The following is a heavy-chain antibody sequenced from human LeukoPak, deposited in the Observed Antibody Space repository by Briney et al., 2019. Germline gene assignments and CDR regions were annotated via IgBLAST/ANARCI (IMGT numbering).Heavy chain of an antibody. J-gene: IGHJ3*02. CDR2: INPNSGGT. V-gene: IGHV1-2*04. D-gene: IGHD5-18*01. CDR3: AMGGWIQPTHGAFDI. Sequence: ASVKVSCKASGYTFTGYYMHWVRQAPGQGLEWMGWINPNSGGTNYAQKFQGWVTMTRDTSISTAYMKLSRLRSDDTAVYYCAMGGWIQPTHGAFDIWGQGTMVTVSS. CDR1: GYTFTGYY.